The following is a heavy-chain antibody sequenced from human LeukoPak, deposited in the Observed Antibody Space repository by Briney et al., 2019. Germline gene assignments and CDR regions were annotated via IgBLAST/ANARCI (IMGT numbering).Heavy chain of an antibody. V-gene: IGHV3-7*05. D-gene: IGHD5/OR15-5a*01. CDR3: ARVVVSTTNRFDP. CDR1: GFMFTNYW. J-gene: IGHJ5*02. CDR2: INHDGSEK. Sequence: PGGSLRLSCAASGFMFTNYWMSWVRQAPGKGLEWVASINHDGSEKYYVDSVKGRFTISRDNAKNSLYLQMNSLRAEDTAVYHCARVVVSTTNRFDPWGQGTLVTVSS.